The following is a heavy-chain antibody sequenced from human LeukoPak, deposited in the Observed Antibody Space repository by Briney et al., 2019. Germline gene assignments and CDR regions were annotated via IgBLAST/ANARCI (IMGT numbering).Heavy chain of an antibody. J-gene: IGHJ4*02. CDR3: ARGSDIVVLPAASDY. Sequence: ASVKVSCKASGYTFTSYGISWVRQAPGQGLEWMGWISAYNGNTNYAQKLQGRVTMTTDTSTSTAYMELRSLRSDDTAVYYCARGSDIVVLPAASDYWGQGTLVTVSS. V-gene: IGHV1-18*01. CDR2: ISAYNGNT. CDR1: GYTFTSYG. D-gene: IGHD2-2*01.